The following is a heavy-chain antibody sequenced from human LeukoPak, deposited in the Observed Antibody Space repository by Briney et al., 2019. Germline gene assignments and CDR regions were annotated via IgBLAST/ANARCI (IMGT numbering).Heavy chain of an antibody. D-gene: IGHD6-6*01. CDR3: AKGSSASRPYYFDY. CDR1: GLTFSSYA. Sequence: GGSLRLSCAASGLTFSSYAMSWVRQAPGQGLEWVSAITDSGGNTYHADSVKGRFTISRDNSKNTLYLQMNSLRVEDTAVYYCAKGSSASRPYYFDYWGQGTLVTVSS. V-gene: IGHV3-23*01. J-gene: IGHJ4*02. CDR2: ITDSGGNT.